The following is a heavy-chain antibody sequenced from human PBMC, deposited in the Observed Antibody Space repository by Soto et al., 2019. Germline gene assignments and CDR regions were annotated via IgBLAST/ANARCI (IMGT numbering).Heavy chain of an antibody. D-gene: IGHD4-4*01. CDR1: GFTFSDYY. V-gene: IGHV3-11*06. CDR2: ISSASDYS. Sequence: PGGSLGLSCTASGFTFSDYYMSWIRQAPGKGLEWISYISSASDYSTYADSVKGRFTISRDNAKNSLYLQLNNVRPDDTALYFCARHDYSNEHWFDTWGLGTLVTVSS. CDR3: ARHDYSNEHWFDT. J-gene: IGHJ5*02.